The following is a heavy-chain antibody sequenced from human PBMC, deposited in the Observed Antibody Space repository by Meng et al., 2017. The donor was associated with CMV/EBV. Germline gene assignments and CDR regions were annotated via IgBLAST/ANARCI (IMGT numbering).Heavy chain of an antibody. CDR3: ARETQKWELNLYFDY. D-gene: IGHD1-26*01. Sequence: GGPLRLSCAASGFTFSSYWMHWVRQAPGKGLVWVSRINSDGSSTSYADSVKGRFTISRDNAKNTLYLQMNSLRAEDTAVYYCARETQKWELNLYFDYWGQGTLVTVSS. CDR2: INSDGSST. J-gene: IGHJ4*02. V-gene: IGHV3-74*01. CDR1: GFTFSSYW.